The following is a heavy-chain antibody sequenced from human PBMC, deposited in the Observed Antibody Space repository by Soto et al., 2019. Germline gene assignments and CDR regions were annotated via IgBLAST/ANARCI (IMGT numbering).Heavy chain of an antibody. CDR3: AKGATIEVAGSPTFV. CDR1: GFIFGTYA. CDR2: IGGNGNRT. J-gene: IGHJ4*02. V-gene: IGHV3-23*01. Sequence: WSLRLSCEASGFIFGTYAMHWVRQAPGKGLEWVSVIGGNGNRTYYADSVKGRFTTSWDVSRNTAYLQMNSLRAEDTAVYYCAKGATIEVAGSPTFVWGQRTLVTVSS. D-gene: IGHD6-13*01.